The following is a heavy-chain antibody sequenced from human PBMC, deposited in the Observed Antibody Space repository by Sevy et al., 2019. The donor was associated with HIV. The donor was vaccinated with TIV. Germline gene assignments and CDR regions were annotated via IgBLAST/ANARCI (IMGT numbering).Heavy chain of an antibody. CDR2: ISSSSSYI. CDR3: ARDQTMIVVVSPDAFDT. V-gene: IGHV3-21*01. CDR1: GFTFSSYS. J-gene: IGHJ3*02. D-gene: IGHD3-22*01. Sequence: GGSLRLSCAASGFTFSSYSMNWVRQAPGKGLEWVSSISSSSSYIYYADSVKGRFTISRDNAKNSLYLQMNSLRAEDTAVYYCARDQTMIVVVSPDAFDTWGQRTMVTVSS.